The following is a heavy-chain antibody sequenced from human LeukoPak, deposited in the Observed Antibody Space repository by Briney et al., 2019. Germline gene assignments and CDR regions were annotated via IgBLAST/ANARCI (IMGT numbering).Heavy chain of an antibody. CDR2: INPNSGDT. CDR1: GYTFTGYY. V-gene: IGHV1-2*02. CDR3: ARGSSSWSYYFDY. Sequence: ASVKVSCKASGYTFTGYYMHWVRQAPGQGLEWMGWINPNSGDTNSAQKFQGRVTMTRDTSISTAYMELSRLRSDDTAVYYCARGSSSWSYYFDYWGQGTLVTVSS. D-gene: IGHD6-13*01. J-gene: IGHJ4*02.